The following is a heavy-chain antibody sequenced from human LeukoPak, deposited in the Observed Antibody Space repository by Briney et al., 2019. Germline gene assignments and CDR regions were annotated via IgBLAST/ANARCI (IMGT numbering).Heavy chain of an antibody. D-gene: IGHD2-21*02. J-gene: IGHJ1*01. Sequence: SEPLSLTCTVSGGSISSYYWSWIRQPPGKGLEWIGYVYYNASTNYNPSLKSRVTISVDTSKNQFSLKLSSVTAADTDVYYCARYYCAGVCYYFQNWGQGTLVTVPP. CDR3: ARYYCAGVCYYFQN. V-gene: IGHV4-59*01. CDR1: GGSISSYY. CDR2: VYYNAST.